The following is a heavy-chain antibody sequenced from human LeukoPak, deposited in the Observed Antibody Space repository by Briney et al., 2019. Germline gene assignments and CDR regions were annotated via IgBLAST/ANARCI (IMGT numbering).Heavy chain of an antibody. Sequence: PSETLSLTCAVYGGSFSGYYWSWVRQPPGKGLEYVGYVHHTGVTNYNPSLRGRVTVSMDASKNQFYLKLNSVTAADTAVYYCVRSATIAVFRYGMDAWGQGTTVTVSS. CDR2: VHHTGVT. CDR3: VRSATIAVFRYGMDA. J-gene: IGHJ6*02. CDR1: GGSFSGYY. V-gene: IGHV4-59*13. D-gene: IGHD5-24*01.